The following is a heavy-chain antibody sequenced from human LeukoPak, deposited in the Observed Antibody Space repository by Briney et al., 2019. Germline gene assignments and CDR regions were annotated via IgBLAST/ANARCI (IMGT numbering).Heavy chain of an antibody. Sequence: ASVKDSCKASGYTLTDYFMHWVRQAPGQGLEWMGWISPNSGVTNYAQKFQGRVTLTRDTSISTAYMELNSLEYDDTAVYYCARDWNDLAFDIWGQGTMVTVSS. CDR3: ARDWNDLAFDI. CDR2: ISPNSGVT. V-gene: IGHV1-2*02. J-gene: IGHJ3*02. D-gene: IGHD1-1*01. CDR1: GYTLTDYF.